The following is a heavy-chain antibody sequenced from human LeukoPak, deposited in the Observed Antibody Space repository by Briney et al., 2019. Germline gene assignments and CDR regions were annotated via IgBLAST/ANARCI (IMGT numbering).Heavy chain of an antibody. V-gene: IGHV3-30-3*01. D-gene: IGHD5-24*01. CDR1: GFTFSSYA. CDR3: ARDRRRDGYNCLDY. J-gene: IGHJ4*02. CDR2: ISYDGSNK. Sequence: GGSLRLSCAASGFTFSSYAMHWVRQAPGKGLEWVAVISYDGSNKYYADSVKGRSTISRDNSKNTLYLQMNSLRAEDTAVYYCARDRRRDGYNCLDYWGQGTLVTISS.